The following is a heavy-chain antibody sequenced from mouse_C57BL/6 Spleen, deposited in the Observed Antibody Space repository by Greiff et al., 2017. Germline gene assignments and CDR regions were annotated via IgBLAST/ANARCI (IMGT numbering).Heavy chain of an antibody. CDR2: ISSGSSTI. V-gene: IGHV5-17*01. CDR3: ASRDDYDGFAY. J-gene: IGHJ3*01. CDR1: GFTFSDYG. Sequence: EVQLQESGGGLVKPGGSLKLSCAASGFTFSDYGMHWVRQAPEKGLEWVAYISSGSSTIYYADTVKGRFTISRDNAKNTLFLQLTSLRSEDTAMYYFASRDDYDGFAYWGQGTLVTVSA. D-gene: IGHD2-4*01.